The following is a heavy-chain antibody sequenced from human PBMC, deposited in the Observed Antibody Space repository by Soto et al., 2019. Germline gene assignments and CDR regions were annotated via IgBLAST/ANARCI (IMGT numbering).Heavy chain of an antibody. D-gene: IGHD3-10*01. Sequence: GSLRLSCAASGFSLSDNYMSWIRQAPGKGLEYISYISGSGSDTNYADSVKGRFTISRDNAKNLLYLQMNSLRVDDTAVYYCARTVRTPDSWGQGTLVTVSS. J-gene: IGHJ4*02. CDR1: GFSLSDNY. CDR3: ARTVRTPDS. V-gene: IGHV3-11*06. CDR2: ISGSGSDT.